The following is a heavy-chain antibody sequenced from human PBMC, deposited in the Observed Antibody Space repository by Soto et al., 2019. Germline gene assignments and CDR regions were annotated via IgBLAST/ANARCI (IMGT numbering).Heavy chain of an antibody. CDR2: IIPIKGTA. CDR3: ASSYGTSWYGDY. D-gene: IGHD6-13*01. Sequence: QLVLVQSGTEVKKPGSSVKVSCKASGGTFNNYAVTWVRQAPGQGLEWMGGIIPIKGTANYAQKFQGRVTITADEFTSTAYMELSRLTFEDTAVYYCASSYGTSWYGDYWGRGTLVTVSS. CDR1: GGTFNNYA. V-gene: IGHV1-69*01. J-gene: IGHJ4*02.